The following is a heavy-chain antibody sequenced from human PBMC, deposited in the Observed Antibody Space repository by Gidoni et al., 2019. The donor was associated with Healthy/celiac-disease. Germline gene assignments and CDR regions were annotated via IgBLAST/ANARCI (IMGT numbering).Heavy chain of an antibody. J-gene: IGHJ4*02. CDR2: IYYSGST. V-gene: IGHV4-59*01. CDR1: GGSISSYY. Sequence: QVQLQESGPGLVKPSETLSLTCTVSGGSISSYYWSWIRQPPGKGLEWIGYIYYSGSTNYNPSLKSRVTISVDTSKNQFSLKLSSVTAADTAVYYCARENGYSFDYWGQGTLVTVSS. D-gene: IGHD5-18*01. CDR3: ARENGYSFDY.